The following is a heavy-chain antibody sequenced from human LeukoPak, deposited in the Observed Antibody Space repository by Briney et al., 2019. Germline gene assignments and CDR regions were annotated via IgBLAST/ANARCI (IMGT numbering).Heavy chain of an antibody. V-gene: IGHV3-48*03. Sequence: GGSLRLSCAASGFTFSSYEMNWVRQAPGKGLEWVSYISSSGSTIYYADSVKGRVTISRDNAKNSLYLQMNSLRAEDTAVYYCAKDHRPKQQLDPFDYWGQGTLVTVSS. D-gene: IGHD6-13*01. J-gene: IGHJ4*02. CDR1: GFTFSSYE. CDR2: ISSSGSTI. CDR3: AKDHRPKQQLDPFDY.